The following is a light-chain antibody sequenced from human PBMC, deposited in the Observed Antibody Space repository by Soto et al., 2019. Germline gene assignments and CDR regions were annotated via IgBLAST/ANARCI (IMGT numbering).Light chain of an antibody. Sequence: QSVLTQPPSVSGSPGQSVTISCTGTSIDFVTYNRVSWYQQPPGTAPKLLIYGVVRWPSGVPDRFSGSKSGNTASLTISGLQAEDEADYFCCSYAGGYTYLFGTGTKVTVL. CDR3: CSYAGGYTYL. J-gene: IGLJ1*01. V-gene: IGLV2-11*01. CDR1: SIDFVTYNR. CDR2: GVV.